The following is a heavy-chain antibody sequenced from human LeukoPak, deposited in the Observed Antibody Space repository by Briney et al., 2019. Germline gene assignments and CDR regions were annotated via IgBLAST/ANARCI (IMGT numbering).Heavy chain of an antibody. J-gene: IGHJ6*04. V-gene: IGHV3-30*02. CDR1: GFTFSSYG. CDR2: IRYDGSNK. D-gene: IGHD3-10*01. Sequence: GGSLRLSCAASGFTFSSYGMHWVRQAPGKGLEWVAFIRYDGSNKYYADSVKGRFTISRDNSKNTLYLQMNSLRAEDTAVYYCAKSSGLLWFGELFLDVWGKGTTVTISS. CDR3: AKSSGLLWFGELFLDV.